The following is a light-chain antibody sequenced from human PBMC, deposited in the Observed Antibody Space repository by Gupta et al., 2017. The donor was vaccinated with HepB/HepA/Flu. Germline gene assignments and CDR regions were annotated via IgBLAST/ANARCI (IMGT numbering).Light chain of an antibody. CDR1: QSISYY. Sequence: EIVLTQSPATLSLSPGERATLSCRSSQSISYYVAWYQQKPGQAPRLLIYDASRRATGIPARFSGSGSGTDFTLIINSLEPEDFAVYYCQQRSDWPRTFGQGTXMEI. CDR3: QQRSDWPRT. J-gene: IGKJ1*01. V-gene: IGKV3-11*01. CDR2: DAS.